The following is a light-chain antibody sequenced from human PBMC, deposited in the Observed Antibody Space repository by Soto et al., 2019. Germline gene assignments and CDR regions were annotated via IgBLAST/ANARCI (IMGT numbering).Light chain of an antibody. V-gene: IGLV2-14*03. Sequence: QSALTQPAAVSGSPGQSITISCTGTGGDVGGYNYVSWYQQHPGKAPRLLIYDVNNRPTGVSDRFTGSTSGNTASLSTSGLQAEDEAEYFCSSYRTISTLVVFGGGTKVTVL. CDR1: GGDVGGYNY. CDR2: DVN. CDR3: SSYRTISTLVV. J-gene: IGLJ2*01.